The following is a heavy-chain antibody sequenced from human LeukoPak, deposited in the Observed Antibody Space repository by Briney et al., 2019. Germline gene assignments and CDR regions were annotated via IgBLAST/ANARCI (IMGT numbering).Heavy chain of an antibody. CDR3: ARGGGYYYDSSSYYSYAFDI. CDR2: MNPNSGNT. Sequence: ASVKVSCKASGYTFTSYDINWVRQATGQGLEWMGWMNPNSGNTGYAQKFQGRVTMTRNTSISTAYMELSSLRSEDTAVYYCARGGGYYYDSSSYYSYAFDIWGQGTMVTVSS. V-gene: IGHV1-8*01. CDR1: GYTFTSYD. D-gene: IGHD3-22*01. J-gene: IGHJ3*02.